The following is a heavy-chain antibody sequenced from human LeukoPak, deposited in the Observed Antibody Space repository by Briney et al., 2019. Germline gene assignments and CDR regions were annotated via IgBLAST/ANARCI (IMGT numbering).Heavy chain of an antibody. CDR3: ARGDCSSTSCYRVSFGY. Sequence: GASVKVSCKASGGTFSSYAISWVRQAPGQGLEWMGGIIPIFGTANYAQKFQGRVTITADESTSTAYMELSSLRSEDTAVYYCARGDCSSTSCYRVSFGYWGQGTLVTVSS. CDR1: GGTFSSYA. J-gene: IGHJ4*02. CDR2: IIPIFGTA. D-gene: IGHD2-2*02. V-gene: IGHV1-69*13.